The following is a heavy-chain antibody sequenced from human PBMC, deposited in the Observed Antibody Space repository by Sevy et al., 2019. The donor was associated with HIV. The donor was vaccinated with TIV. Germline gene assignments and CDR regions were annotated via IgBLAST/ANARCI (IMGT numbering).Heavy chain of an antibody. V-gene: IGHV4-34*01. CDR2: INEGGIT. CDR1: YGSFSGYY. CDR3: ARSPPVVVVPGAPSWFDP. Sequence: SETLSLTCAVHYGSFSGYYWNWIRQVPGKGLEWIGEINEGGITYYNPSLKSRVTISVDTSKKQFSLKLNPVTAVDSAVYFCARSPPVVVVPGAPSWFDPWGQGTLVTVSS. J-gene: IGHJ5*02. D-gene: IGHD2-2*01.